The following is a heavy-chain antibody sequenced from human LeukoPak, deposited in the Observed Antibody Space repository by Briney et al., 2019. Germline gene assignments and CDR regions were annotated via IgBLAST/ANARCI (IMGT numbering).Heavy chain of an antibody. V-gene: IGHV3-23*01. J-gene: IGHJ3*01. D-gene: IGHD5-24*01. CDR1: GFTFRNYA. Sequence: GGSLRLSCAASGFTFRNYAMSWVRQAPGKGLEWVSAISGSASSTYHADSVKGRFTISRDSSKNTLYLQMNSLRADDTAVYYCAMKAVPRPRLHDAFDFWGQGTVVSVSS. CDR2: ISGSASST. CDR3: AMKAVPRPRLHDAFDF.